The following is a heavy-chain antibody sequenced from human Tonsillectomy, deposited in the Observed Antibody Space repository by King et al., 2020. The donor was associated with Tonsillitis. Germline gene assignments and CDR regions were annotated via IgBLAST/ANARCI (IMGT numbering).Heavy chain of an antibody. D-gene: IGHD3-22*01. Sequence: VQLVESGGGVVQPGRSLRLSCAASGFTFSSYAMHWVRQAPGKGLEWVAVISYDGSNKYYADSVKGRFTISRDNSKNRLYLQMNSLRAEDTAVYYCARTGSSYYYDSSGYIHWGQGTLVTVSS. CDR2: ISYDGSNK. CDR3: ARTGSSYYYDSSGYIH. V-gene: IGHV3-30-3*01. J-gene: IGHJ4*02. CDR1: GFTFSSYA.